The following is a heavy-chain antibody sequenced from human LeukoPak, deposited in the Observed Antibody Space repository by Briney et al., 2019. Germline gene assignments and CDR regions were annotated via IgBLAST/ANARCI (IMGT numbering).Heavy chain of an antibody. CDR3: AREVRDILTPDAFHI. CDR2: ISSSSSYI. D-gene: IGHD3-9*01. Sequence: GGSLRLSCAASGFTFSSYSMNWVRQGPGKGLEWVSSISSSSSYIYYADSVKGRFTITRDNAKNSLYLQMNSLRAEDTAVYYCAREVRDILTPDAFHICGQGTTVTVSS. J-gene: IGHJ3*02. CDR1: GFTFSSYS. V-gene: IGHV3-21*01.